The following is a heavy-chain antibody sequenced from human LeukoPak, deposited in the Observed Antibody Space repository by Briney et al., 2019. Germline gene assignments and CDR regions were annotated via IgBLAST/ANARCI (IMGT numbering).Heavy chain of an antibody. Sequence: GASVKVSCKASGGTFSSYAISWVRQAPGQGLEWMGGIIPIFGTANYAQKFQGRVTITADESTSTAYVELSRLRSDDTAVYYCARGLGYSGYVPFDSWGQGTLVTVSS. D-gene: IGHD5-12*01. CDR3: ARGLGYSGYVPFDS. CDR2: IIPIFGTA. V-gene: IGHV1-69*13. CDR1: GGTFSSYA. J-gene: IGHJ4*02.